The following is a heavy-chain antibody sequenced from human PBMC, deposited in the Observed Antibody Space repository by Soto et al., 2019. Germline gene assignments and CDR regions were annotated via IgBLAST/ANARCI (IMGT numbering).Heavy chain of an antibody. Sequence: PSETLSLTCAVSSGSISSSNWWSWVRQPPGKGLEWIGEIYHSGSTNYNPSLKSRVTISVDKSKNQFSLKLSSVTAADTAVYYCARARVRYDLPGRFWFDPWGQGTLVTVSS. CDR3: ARARVRYDLPGRFWFDP. CDR2: IYHSGST. V-gene: IGHV4-4*02. D-gene: IGHD5-12*01. CDR1: SGSISSSNW. J-gene: IGHJ5*02.